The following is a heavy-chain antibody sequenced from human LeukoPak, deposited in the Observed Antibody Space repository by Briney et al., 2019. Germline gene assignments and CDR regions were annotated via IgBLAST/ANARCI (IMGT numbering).Heavy chain of an antibody. CDR1: GGSFSGYY. J-gene: IGHJ4*02. Sequence: PSETLSLTCAVYGGSFSGYYWSWIRPPPGKGLGWIGEINHSGSTNYNPSLKSRVTISVDTSKNQFSLKLSSVTAADTAVYYCARDGSYFDYWGQGTLVTVSS. D-gene: IGHD1-26*01. CDR2: INHSGST. CDR3: ARDGSYFDY. V-gene: IGHV4-34*01.